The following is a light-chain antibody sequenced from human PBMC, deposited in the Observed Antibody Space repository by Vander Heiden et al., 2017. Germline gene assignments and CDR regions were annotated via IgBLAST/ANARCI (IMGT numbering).Light chain of an antibody. J-gene: IGKJ3*01. Sequence: DIVMTQSPASLAVSLGERATINCKSSQSVLYSSNNKNYLAWYQQKPGQPPKLLIYWASTRESGVPDRFSGSGSGTDFTLTISSLQAEDVAVYYCQQYYSTPPITFGPGTKVDIK. CDR2: WAS. CDR1: QSVLYSSNNKNY. CDR3: QQYYSTPPIT. V-gene: IGKV4-1*01.